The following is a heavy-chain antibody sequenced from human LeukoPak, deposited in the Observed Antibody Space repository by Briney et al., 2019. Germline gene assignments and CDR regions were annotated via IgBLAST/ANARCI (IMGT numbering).Heavy chain of an antibody. V-gene: IGHV1-8*02. Sequence: ASVKVSCKASGYTFTGYYMHWVRQAPGQGLEWMGWMNPNSGNTGYAQKFQGRVTMTRNTSISTAYMELSSLRSEDTAVYYCARGMPYTNNWFDPWAQGTLVTVSS. CDR3: ARGMPYTNNWFDP. CDR2: MNPNSGNT. D-gene: IGHD2-2*01. J-gene: IGHJ5*02. CDR1: GYTFTGYY.